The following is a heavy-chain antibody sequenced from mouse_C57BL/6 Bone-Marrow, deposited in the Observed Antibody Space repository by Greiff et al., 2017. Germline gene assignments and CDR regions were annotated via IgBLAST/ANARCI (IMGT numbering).Heavy chain of an antibody. J-gene: IGHJ2*01. V-gene: IGHV1-59*01. Sequence: QVQLQQPGAELVRPGTSVKLSCKASGYTFTSYWMHWVKQRPGQGLEWIGVIDPSDSYTNYNQKFKGKATLTVDTSSSTAYMQLSSLTSEDSAVYYCAGSLTGSGLDYWGQGTTLTVSS. D-gene: IGHD4-1*01. CDR1: GYTFTSYW. CDR2: IDPSDSYT. CDR3: AGSLTGSGLDY.